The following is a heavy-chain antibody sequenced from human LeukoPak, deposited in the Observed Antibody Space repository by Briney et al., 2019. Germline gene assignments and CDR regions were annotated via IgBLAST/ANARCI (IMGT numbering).Heavy chain of an antibody. Sequence: GGSLRLSCAASGFTVSNYTINWVRQPPGKGLEWVSSISRRSTYIYYADSVKGRFTISKDNAKNSLYLQMNSLRAEDTAFYYCAINGGGDSGYGNFDYWGQGTLVTVSS. CDR1: GFTVSNYT. J-gene: IGHJ4*02. D-gene: IGHD5-12*01. CDR3: AINGGGDSGYGNFDY. V-gene: IGHV3-21*04. CDR2: ISRRSTYI.